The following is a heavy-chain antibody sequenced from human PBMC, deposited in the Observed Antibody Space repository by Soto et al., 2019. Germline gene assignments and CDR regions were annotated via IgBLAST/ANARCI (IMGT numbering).Heavy chain of an antibody. CDR3: AAAVARGWFDP. Sequence: SETLSLTCAIYGGSFSGYYWSWIRQPPGKGLEWIGEINHSGSTNYNPSLKSRVAMSVDTSKNQFSLKLSSVTAADMAVYYCAAAVARGWFDPWGQGTLVTVSS. CDR2: INHSGST. J-gene: IGHJ5*02. D-gene: IGHD6-19*01. V-gene: IGHV4-34*01. CDR1: GGSFSGYY.